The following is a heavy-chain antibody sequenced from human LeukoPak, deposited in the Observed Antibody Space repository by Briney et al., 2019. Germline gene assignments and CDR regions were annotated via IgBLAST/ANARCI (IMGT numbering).Heavy chain of an antibody. CDR3: ARSGRGTYYYFDY. Sequence: ASVKVSCKASGYTFTRYGMSWVRQAPGQGLEWMGWISGSNGNTNYAQKLQGRVTMTTDTSTGTAYMELRSLRSDDTAVYYCARSGRGTYYYFDYWGQGTLVTVSP. J-gene: IGHJ4*02. CDR1: GYTFTRYG. CDR2: ISGSNGNT. D-gene: IGHD1-26*01. V-gene: IGHV1-18*01.